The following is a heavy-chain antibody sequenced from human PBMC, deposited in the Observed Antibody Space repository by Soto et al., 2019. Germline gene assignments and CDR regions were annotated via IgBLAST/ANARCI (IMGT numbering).Heavy chain of an antibody. V-gene: IGHV1-3*01. CDR3: ASLDTARIQIAGY. Sequence: ASVKVSCKASGYTFTSYAMHWVRQAPGQRLEWMGWNNAGNGNTKYYADSVKGRFTISRDNSKNTLYLQMNSLRAEDTAVYYCASLDTARIQIAGYWGQGIQVTSPQ. CDR2: NNAGNGNT. CDR1: GYTFTSYA. J-gene: IGHJ4*02. D-gene: IGHD5-18*01.